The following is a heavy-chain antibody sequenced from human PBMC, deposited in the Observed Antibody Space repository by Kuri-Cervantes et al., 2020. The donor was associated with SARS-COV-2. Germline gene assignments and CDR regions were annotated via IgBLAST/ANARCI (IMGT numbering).Heavy chain of an antibody. CDR1: GFTFSHFY. V-gene: IGHV3-11*04. CDR2: VNTDGRTI. J-gene: IGHJ4*02. CDR3: ARSPAMVY. D-gene: IGHD5-18*01. Sequence: GESLKISCAASGFTFSHFYMTWVRQAPGKGLEWVAKVNTDGRTIYCADSVKGRFTISRDNAKNSLYLQMNSLRAEDTAVYYCARSPAMVYWGQGTLVTVSS.